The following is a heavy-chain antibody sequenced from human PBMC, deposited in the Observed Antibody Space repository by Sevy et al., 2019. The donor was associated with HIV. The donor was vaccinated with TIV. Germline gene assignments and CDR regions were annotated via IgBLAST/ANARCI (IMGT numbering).Heavy chain of an antibody. D-gene: IGHD4-17*01. CDR1: GGSISSGGYY. CDR2: IYYSGST. Sequence: SETLSLTCTVSGGSISSGGYYWSWIRQHPGKGLEWIGYIYYSGSTYYNPSLKSRVTISVDTSKNQCSLKLSSVTAADTAVYYCARGGHGDYAFYYYGMDVWGQGTTVTVSS. J-gene: IGHJ6*02. V-gene: IGHV4-31*03. CDR3: ARGGHGDYAFYYYGMDV.